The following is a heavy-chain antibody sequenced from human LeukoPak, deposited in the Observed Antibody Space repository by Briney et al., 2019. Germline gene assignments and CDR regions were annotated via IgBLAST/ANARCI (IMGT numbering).Heavy chain of an antibody. J-gene: IGHJ4*02. Sequence: GGSLRLSCAASGFTFSSYWMSWVRQAPGKGLEWVANIKQDGSEKYYVDSVKGRFTISRDNAKNSLYLQMNSLRAEDTAVYYCATPYYDSSGYPDYWGQGTLVTVSS. CDR1: GFTFSSYW. CDR3: ATPYYDSSGYPDY. CDR2: IKQDGSEK. V-gene: IGHV3-7*01. D-gene: IGHD3-22*01.